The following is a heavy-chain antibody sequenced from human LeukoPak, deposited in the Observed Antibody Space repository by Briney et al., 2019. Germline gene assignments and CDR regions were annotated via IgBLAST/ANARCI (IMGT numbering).Heavy chain of an antibody. CDR3: ARDADPTE. CDR1: GGSISSGGYY. V-gene: IGHV4-30-2*01. Sequence: MTSETLSLTCTVSGGSISSGGYYWSWIRQPRGKGLEWIGYIYHSGSTYYNPSLKSRVTISVDRSKNQFSLKLSSVTAADTAVYYCARDADPTEWGPGTLVTVSS. J-gene: IGHJ1*01. CDR2: IYHSGST.